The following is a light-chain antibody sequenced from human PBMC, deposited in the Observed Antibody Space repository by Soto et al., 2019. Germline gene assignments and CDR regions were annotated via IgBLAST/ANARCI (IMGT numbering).Light chain of an antibody. Sequence: EIVMTQSPATLSVSPGARATLSCRASQSVSSNLAWYQQKPGQAPRLLIYSASSRATGIPDRFSGSGSGTDFTLTISRLEPEDFAVYYCQQYNNWPPWTFGQGTKVDIK. J-gene: IGKJ1*01. V-gene: IGKV3D-15*01. CDR2: SAS. CDR1: QSVSSN. CDR3: QQYNNWPPWT.